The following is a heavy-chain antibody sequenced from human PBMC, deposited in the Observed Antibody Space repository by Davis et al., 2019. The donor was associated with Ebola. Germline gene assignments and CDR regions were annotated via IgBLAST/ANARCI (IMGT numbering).Heavy chain of an antibody. Sequence: AASVKVSCKASGGTFSSYAISWVRQAPGQGLEWMGRIIPILGIANYAQKFQGRVTITADKSTSTAYMELSSLRSEDTAVYYCARGPSGSSSWYPWFDPWGQGTLVTVSS. D-gene: IGHD6-13*01. J-gene: IGHJ5*02. CDR2: IIPILGIA. V-gene: IGHV1-69*04. CDR1: GGTFSSYA. CDR3: ARGPSGSSSWYPWFDP.